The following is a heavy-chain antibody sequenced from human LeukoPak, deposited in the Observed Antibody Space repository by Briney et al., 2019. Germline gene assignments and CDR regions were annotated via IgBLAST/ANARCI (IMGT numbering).Heavy chain of an antibody. Sequence: GGSLRLSCAASGFTFSSYSMNWVRQAPGKELEWVSSISSSSSYIYYADSVKGRFTISRDNAKNSLYLQMNSLRAEDTAVYYRARYLATSYYYYYYMDVWGKGTTVTVSS. CDR1: GFTFSSYS. CDR2: ISSSSSYI. CDR3: ARYLATSYYYYYYMDV. V-gene: IGHV3-21*01. J-gene: IGHJ6*03. D-gene: IGHD5-12*01.